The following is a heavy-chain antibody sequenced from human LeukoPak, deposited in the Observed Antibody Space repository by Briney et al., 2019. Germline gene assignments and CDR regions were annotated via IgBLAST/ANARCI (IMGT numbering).Heavy chain of an antibody. CDR2: ISYDGSNK. J-gene: IGHJ5*02. V-gene: IGHV3-30*04. CDR1: GFTFSSYA. D-gene: IGHD6-19*01. Sequence: PGGSLRLSCAASGFTFSSYAMHWVRQAPGKGLEWVAVISYDGSNKYYADSVKGRFTISRDNSKNTLYLQMNSLRAEDTAVYYCARGRGWVNWFDPWGQGTLVTVSS. CDR3: ARGRGWVNWFDP.